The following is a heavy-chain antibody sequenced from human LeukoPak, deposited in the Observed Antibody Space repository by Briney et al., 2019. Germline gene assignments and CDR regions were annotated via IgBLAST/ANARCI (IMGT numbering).Heavy chain of an antibody. CDR1: GGSISSSSYY. D-gene: IGHD5-12*01. CDR3: ARRIIVATIDY. V-gene: IGHV4-39*01. Sequence: SETLSLTCTVSGGSISSSSYYWGWIRQPPGKGLEWIGSIYYSGSTYYNPSLKSRVTISADTSKNQFSLKLSSVTAADTAVYFCARRIIVATIDYWGQGTLVTVSS. CDR2: IYYSGST. J-gene: IGHJ4*02.